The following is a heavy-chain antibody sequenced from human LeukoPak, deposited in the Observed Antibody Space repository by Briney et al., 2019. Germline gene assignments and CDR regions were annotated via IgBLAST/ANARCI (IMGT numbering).Heavy chain of an antibody. CDR3: ARDPYSGNYGAYYYYYMDV. J-gene: IGHJ6*03. CDR1: GFTFGDYV. CDR2: ITSGSSYI. D-gene: IGHD1-26*01. Sequence: GGSLRLSCTASGFTFGDYVMSWVRQAPGQRLEWVSSITSGSSYIYYADSVKGRFTISRDNAKSSLYLQMDSLRAEDTAVYYCARDPYSGNYGAYYYYYMDVWGQGTLVTVSS. V-gene: IGHV3-21*01.